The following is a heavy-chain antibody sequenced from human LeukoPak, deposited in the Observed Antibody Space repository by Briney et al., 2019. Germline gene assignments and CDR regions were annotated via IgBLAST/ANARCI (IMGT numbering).Heavy chain of an antibody. D-gene: IGHD6-13*01. CDR1: GGSISSYY. J-gene: IGHJ4*02. CDR2: IYYSGST. CDR3: ARGGYSSSWYSVY. Sequence: PSETLSLTCTVSGGSISSYYWSWIRQPPGKGLEWIGYIYYSGSTNYNPSLKSRVTISVDTSKNQFSLKLSSVTAADMAVYYCARGGYSSSWYSVYWGQGTLVTVSS. V-gene: IGHV4-59*12.